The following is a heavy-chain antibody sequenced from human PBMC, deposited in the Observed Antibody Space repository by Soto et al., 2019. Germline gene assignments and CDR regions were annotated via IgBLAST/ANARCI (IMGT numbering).Heavy chain of an antibody. CDR1: GFTFSSYA. CDR3: VKPSDSSGYYDFGAFDI. D-gene: IGHD3-22*01. V-gene: IGHV3-23*01. J-gene: IGHJ3*02. CDR2: ISGSGGST. Sequence: GSLRLSCAASGFTFSSYAMSWVRQAPGKGLEWVSAISGSGGSTYYADSVKGRFTISRDNSKNTLYLQMNSLRAEDTAVYYCVKPSDSSGYYDFGAFDIWGQGTMVTVSS.